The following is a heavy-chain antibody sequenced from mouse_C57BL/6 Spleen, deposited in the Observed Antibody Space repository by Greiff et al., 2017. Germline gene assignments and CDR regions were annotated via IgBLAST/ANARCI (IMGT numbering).Heavy chain of an antibody. D-gene: IGHD1-1*02. V-gene: IGHV5-17*01. Sequence: EVKLMESGGGLVKPGGSLKLSCAASGFTFSDSGMHWVRQAPEKGLEWVAYISSGSSTIYYADTVKGRFTISRDNAKNTLFLQMTSLRSEDTAMYCCARDYGYWDFDVWGTGTTVTVSS. J-gene: IGHJ1*03. CDR2: ISSGSSTI. CDR1: GFTFSDSG. CDR3: ARDYGYWDFDV.